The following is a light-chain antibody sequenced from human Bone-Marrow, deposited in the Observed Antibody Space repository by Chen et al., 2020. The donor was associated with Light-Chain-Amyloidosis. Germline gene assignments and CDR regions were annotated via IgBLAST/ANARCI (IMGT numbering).Light chain of an antibody. J-gene: IGLJ2*01. Sequence: SYELTQPPSVSVSPGQTARITCSGDDLPTKYAYWYQQKPGQAPVLVIHRDTERPSGISERFSGSSSGTTATLTLSVVQAEDAADYHCQSADSSGTYAVIFGGGTKLTVL. CDR3: QSADSSGTYAVI. CDR1: DLPTKY. CDR2: RDT. V-gene: IGLV3-25*03.